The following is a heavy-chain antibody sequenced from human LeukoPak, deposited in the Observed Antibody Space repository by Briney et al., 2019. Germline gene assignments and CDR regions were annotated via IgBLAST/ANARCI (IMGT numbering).Heavy chain of an antibody. CDR1: GYTFTSYD. D-gene: IGHD3-10*02. Sequence: GASVKVSCKASGYTFTSYDINWVRQATGQGLEWMGWMNPNSGNTGYAQKFQGRVTMTRNTSISTAYMELSSLRSEDTAVYYCARDVSTRYGMDVWGQGTTVTVSS. CDR3: ARDVSTRYGMDV. CDR2: MNPNSGNT. J-gene: IGHJ6*02. V-gene: IGHV1-8*01.